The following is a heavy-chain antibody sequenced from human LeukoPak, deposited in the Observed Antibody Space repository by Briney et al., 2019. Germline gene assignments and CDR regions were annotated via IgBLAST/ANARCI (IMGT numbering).Heavy chain of an antibody. CDR3: AKSRWGSYYYYGMDV. J-gene: IGHJ6*02. D-gene: IGHD5-24*01. CDR1: GFTFDDYA. V-gene: IGHV3-9*01. Sequence: GGSLRLSCAASGFTFDDYAMHWVRQAPGKGLGWVSGISWNSGSIGYADSVKGRFTISRDNAKNSLYLQMNSLRAEDTALYYCAKSRWGSYYYYGMDVWGQGTTVTVSS. CDR2: ISWNSGSI.